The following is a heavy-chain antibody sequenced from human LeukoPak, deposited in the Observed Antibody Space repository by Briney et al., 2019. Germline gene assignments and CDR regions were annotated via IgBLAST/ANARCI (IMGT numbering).Heavy chain of an antibody. CDR1: GFTVSSNY. V-gene: IGHV3-74*01. J-gene: IGHJ4*02. CDR2: INSDGRTT. D-gene: IGHD3-10*01. Sequence: PGGSLRLSCAASGFTVSSNYMSWVRQAPGKGLEWVSHINSDGRTTDYADSVRGRFTISRDNAKNTLYLQMNRLTVEDTAVYYCGRGMRDYYGLDYWGQGFLVTVSS. CDR3: GRGMRDYYGLDY.